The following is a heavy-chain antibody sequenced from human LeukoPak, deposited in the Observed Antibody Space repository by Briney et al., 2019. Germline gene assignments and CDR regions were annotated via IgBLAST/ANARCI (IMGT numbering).Heavy chain of an antibody. D-gene: IGHD6-19*01. J-gene: IGHJ4*02. V-gene: IGHV3-30*04. CDR3: ARDRSLWGWSIKPYYFDY. CDR1: GFTFSSYA. Sequence: GRSLRLSRAASGFTFSSYAMHWVRQAPDKGLEWVAVISYDDGRNQYYADSVKGRFTISRDNAKNTLYLQMNSLRVEDTALYYCARDRSLWGWSIKPYYFDYWGQGTLVTVSS. CDR2: ISYDDGRNQ.